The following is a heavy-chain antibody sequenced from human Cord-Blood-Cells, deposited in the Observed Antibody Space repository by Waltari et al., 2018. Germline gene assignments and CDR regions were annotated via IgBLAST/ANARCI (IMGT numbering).Heavy chain of an antibody. Sequence: EVQLVESGGGLVKPGGSLRLSCAASGFTFSSYSMNWVRQAPGKGLEWVSSISSSSSYIYYADSVKGRFNNSRDNAKNSLYLQMNSLRAEDTAVYYCARADDFWSGYYYYYYGMDVWGQGTTVTVSS. CDR3: ARADDFWSGYYYYYYGMDV. V-gene: IGHV3-21*01. CDR1: GFTFSSYS. D-gene: IGHD3-3*01. J-gene: IGHJ6*02. CDR2: ISSSSSYI.